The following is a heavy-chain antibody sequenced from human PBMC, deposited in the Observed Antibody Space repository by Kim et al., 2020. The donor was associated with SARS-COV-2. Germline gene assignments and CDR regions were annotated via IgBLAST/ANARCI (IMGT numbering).Heavy chain of an antibody. CDR2: ISWNSGSI. J-gene: IGHJ4*02. CDR1: GFTFDDYA. V-gene: IGHV3-9*01. D-gene: IGHD4-17*01. Sequence: GGSLRLSCAASGFTFDDYAMHWVRQAPGKGLEWVSGISWNSGSIGYADSVKGRFTISRDNAKNSLYLQMNSLRAEDTALYYCARLYGDYEGFDYWGQGTLVTVSS. CDR3: ARLYGDYEGFDY.